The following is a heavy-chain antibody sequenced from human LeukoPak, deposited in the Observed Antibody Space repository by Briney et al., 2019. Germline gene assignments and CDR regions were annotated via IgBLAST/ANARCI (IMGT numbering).Heavy chain of an antibody. CDR1: GFTFSSHR. V-gene: IGHV3-74*01. Sequence: GGSLRLSCAASGFTFSSHRMHWVRQAPGKGLVWVSCVSTDGSTTNYADSVKGRFTISRDNAKNTLYLQMNSLRVEDTAVYYCARDTNGLAYWGLGTRVTVSS. D-gene: IGHD2-8*01. CDR3: ARDTNGLAY. CDR2: VSTDGSTT. J-gene: IGHJ4*02.